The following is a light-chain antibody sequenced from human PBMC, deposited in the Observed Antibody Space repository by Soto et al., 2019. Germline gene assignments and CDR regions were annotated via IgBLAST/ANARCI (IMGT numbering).Light chain of an antibody. J-gene: IGKJ2*01. CDR3: QQYNNWPPYT. CDR1: QSVSSN. Sequence: EIVMTQSPATLSVSPGERATLSCRASQSVSSNLAWYQQKPGQAPRRLNYGASTRATGIPARFSGSGSGTEFTLTIRSLQSEDFALYYCQQYNNWPPYTFGQGTKLEIK. V-gene: IGKV3-15*01. CDR2: GAS.